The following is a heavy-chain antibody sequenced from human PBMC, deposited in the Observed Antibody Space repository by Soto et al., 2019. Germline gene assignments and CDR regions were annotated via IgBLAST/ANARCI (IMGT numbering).Heavy chain of an antibody. J-gene: IGHJ2*01. CDR2: IYHSGST. D-gene: IGHD2-15*01. V-gene: IGHV4-30-2*01. CDR3: AFFFQAEDGIRDTVPVSAFLLNRSSDL. Sequence: QPPGKSLEWIGYIYHSGSTYYNPSLKSRVTISVDRSKNQFSLKLSSVTAADTAVYYCAFFFQAEDGIRDTVPVSAFLLNRSSDL.